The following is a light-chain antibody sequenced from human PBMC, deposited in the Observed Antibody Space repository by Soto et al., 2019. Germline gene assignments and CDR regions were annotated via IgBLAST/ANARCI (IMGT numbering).Light chain of an antibody. J-gene: IGKJ4*01. CDR2: AAS. V-gene: IGKV1-12*01. Sequence: DIQMTQSPSFVSASVGDRVIITCRASQGISSWLAWYQHKPGRAPKLLIHAASSLESGFPSRFSGSGSETDFNLTTSRLQPDDFATYYRQQTTIFPLTFGWGTKVEIK. CDR1: QGISSW. CDR3: QQTTIFPLT.